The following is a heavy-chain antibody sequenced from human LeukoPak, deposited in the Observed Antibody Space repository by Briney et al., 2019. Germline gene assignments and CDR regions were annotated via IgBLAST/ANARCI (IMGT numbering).Heavy chain of an antibody. Sequence: PSETLSHTCAVSDYPNSSYIYWVWIRQPPGKGLEWIGSIYQSGSTHYNPSLKSRVTISVDTSKNQFSLKLNSVTAADTAVYYCAKSSTWSFDSWGHSNPLTVSS. CDR3: AKSSTWSFDS. D-gene: IGHD2-15*01. CDR2: IYQSGST. J-gene: IGHJ5*01. CDR1: DYPNSSYIY. V-gene: IGHV4-38-2*01.